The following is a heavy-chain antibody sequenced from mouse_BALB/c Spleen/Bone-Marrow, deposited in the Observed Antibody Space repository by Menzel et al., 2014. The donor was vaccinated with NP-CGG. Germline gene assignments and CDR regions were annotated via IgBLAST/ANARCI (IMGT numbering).Heavy chain of an antibody. CDR1: GFNIKDTY. D-gene: IGHD3-1*01. V-gene: IGHV14-3*02. CDR3: ARRAARATGFAY. CDR2: IDPANGNT. J-gene: IGHJ3*01. Sequence: VQLQQSGAELVKPGASVKLSCTASGFNIKDTYMHWVKQRPEQGLEWIGRIDPANGNTKYDPKFQGKATITADTSSNTAYLQHSSRTSEDATVYYCARRAARATGFAYWGQGTLVTVSA.